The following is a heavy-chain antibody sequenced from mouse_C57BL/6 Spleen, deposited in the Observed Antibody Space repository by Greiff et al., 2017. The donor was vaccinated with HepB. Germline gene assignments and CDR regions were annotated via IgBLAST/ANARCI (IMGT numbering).Heavy chain of an antibody. V-gene: IGHV1-64*01. CDR2: IHPNSGST. D-gene: IGHD1-1*01. Sequence: QVQLKHPGAELVKPGASVKLSCKASGYTFTSYWMHWVKQRPGQGLEWIGMIHPNSGSTNYNEKFKSKATLTVDKSSSTAYMQLSSLTSEDSAVYYCASRGATVVATNWYFDVWGTGTTVTVSS. CDR3: ASRGATVVATNWYFDV. J-gene: IGHJ1*03. CDR1: GYTFTSYW.